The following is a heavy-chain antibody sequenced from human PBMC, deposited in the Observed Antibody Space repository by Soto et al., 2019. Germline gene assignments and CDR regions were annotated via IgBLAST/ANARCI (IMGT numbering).Heavy chain of an antibody. J-gene: IGHJ5*02. CDR1: GYTFTGYY. CDR2: INPNSGGT. V-gene: IGHV1-2*02. D-gene: IGHD3-3*01. CDR3: ARGVGLRFLEWSPPDWFDP. Sequence: GPSVKVSCKASGYTFTGYYMHWVRQAPGQGLEWMGWINPNSGGTNYAQKFQGRVTMTRDTSISTAYMELSRLRSDDTAVYYCARGVGLRFLEWSPPDWFDPWGQGTLVTVSS.